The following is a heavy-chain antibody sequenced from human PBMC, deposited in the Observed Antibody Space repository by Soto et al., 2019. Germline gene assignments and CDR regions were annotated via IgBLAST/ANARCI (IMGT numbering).Heavy chain of an antibody. CDR1: GYTFTSYG. CDR3: ARAPQPYYDYVWGSYRSSPMDV. V-gene: IGHV1-18*01. D-gene: IGHD3-16*02. CDR2: ISAYNGNT. J-gene: IGHJ6*02. Sequence: QVQLVQSGAEVKKPGASVKVSCKASGYTFTSYGISWVRQAPGQGLEWMGWISAYNGNTNYAQKLQGRVTMTTDTSTSTAYMELRSLRSDDTAVYYCARAPQPYYDYVWGSYRSSPMDVWGQGTTVTVSS.